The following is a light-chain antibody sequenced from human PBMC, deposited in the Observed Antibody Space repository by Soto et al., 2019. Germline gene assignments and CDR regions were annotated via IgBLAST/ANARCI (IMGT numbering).Light chain of an antibody. CDR1: QSIGNY. Sequence: EVVLTQSPATLSLSPGEGATLSCRASQSIGNYLAWYQQKPGQAPRLLIYATSNRATGIPARFSGSGSGTDFTLTISSLEPEDFAVYYCQQYGASPFTFGPGTRVEI. CDR3: QQYGASPFT. J-gene: IGKJ3*01. CDR2: ATS. V-gene: IGKV3-11*01.